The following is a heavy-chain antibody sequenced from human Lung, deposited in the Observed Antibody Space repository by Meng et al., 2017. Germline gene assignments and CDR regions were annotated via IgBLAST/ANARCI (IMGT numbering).Heavy chain of an antibody. Sequence: EVQLVESGGGLVQSGGSLRLSCAASGFTFSSYWMHWVRQAPGKGLVWVSRSNSDGSSTSYADSVKGRFTISRDNAKNTLYLQMNSLRAEDTAVYYCARDSGSYFDYWGQGILVTVSS. J-gene: IGHJ4*02. CDR1: GFTFSSYW. V-gene: IGHV3-74*01. CDR2: SNSDGSST. CDR3: ARDSGSYFDY. D-gene: IGHD1-26*01.